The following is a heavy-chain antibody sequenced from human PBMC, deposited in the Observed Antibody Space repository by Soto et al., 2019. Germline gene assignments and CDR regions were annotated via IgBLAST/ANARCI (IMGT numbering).Heavy chain of an antibody. V-gene: IGHV4-34*01. CDR3: GRARLYAYHYYGMDV. CDR2: INHSGST. J-gene: IGHJ6*02. D-gene: IGHD3-16*01. Sequence: QVQLQQWGAGLLKPSETLSLTCAVYGGSFSGYYWSWIRQPPGKGLEWIGEINHSGSTNYNPSLKSRVTISGDPSKNQFSLKLSSVTAADTAVYYCGRARLYAYHYYGMDVWGQGTTVTVSS. CDR1: GGSFSGYY.